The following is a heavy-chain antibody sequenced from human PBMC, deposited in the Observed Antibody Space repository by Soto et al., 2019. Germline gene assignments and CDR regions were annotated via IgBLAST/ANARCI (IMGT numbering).Heavy chain of an antibody. V-gene: IGHV4-4*02. J-gene: IGHJ5*01. CDR2: IYHSGST. CDR3: AKEIQSVGWFGY. Sequence: TSETLSLTCAVSGGSISSSNWWSWVRQPPGKGLEWIGEIYHSGSTNYNPSLKSRVTISVDRSKNQFSLKLSSVTAADTAVYYCAKEIQSVGWFGYWGQGSLVTVSS. D-gene: IGHD4-4*01. CDR1: GGSISSSNW.